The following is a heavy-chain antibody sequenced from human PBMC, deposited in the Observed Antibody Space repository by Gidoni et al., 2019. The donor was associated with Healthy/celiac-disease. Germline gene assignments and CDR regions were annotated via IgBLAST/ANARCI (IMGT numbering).Heavy chain of an antibody. CDR1: GFTFTSSA. V-gene: IGHV1-58*01. CDR3: AADSSGYYSFDY. CDR2: IVVGSGNT. Sequence: MQLVQSGPEVKKPGTSVTVSCKDSGFTFTSSAVQWVRQARGQRLEWIGWIVVGSGNTNYAQKFQERVTITRDMSTSTAYMELSSLRSEDTAVYYCAADSSGYYSFDYWGQGTLVTVSS. J-gene: IGHJ4*02. D-gene: IGHD3-22*01.